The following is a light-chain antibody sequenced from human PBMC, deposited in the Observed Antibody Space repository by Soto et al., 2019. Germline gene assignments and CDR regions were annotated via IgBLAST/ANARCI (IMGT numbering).Light chain of an antibody. Sequence: SVLTQPPSVSGAPGQRVTISCTGSSSNIGAGYDVHWYQQLPGTAPKLLIYGNSNRPSGVPDRFSGSKSGTSASPAITGLQAEDEADYYCQSYDSSLSGSHVVFGGGTKLTVL. CDR2: GNS. CDR3: QSYDSSLSGSHVV. CDR1: SSNIGAGYD. V-gene: IGLV1-40*01. J-gene: IGLJ2*01.